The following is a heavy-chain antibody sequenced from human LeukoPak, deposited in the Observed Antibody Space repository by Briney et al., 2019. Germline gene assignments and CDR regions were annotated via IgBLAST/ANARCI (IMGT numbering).Heavy chain of an antibody. CDR2: IYHSGST. V-gene: IGHV4-38-2*02. Sequence: SETLSLTCTVSGGSISSGYYWGWIRQPPGKGLEWIGSIYHSGSTYYNPSLKSRVTISVDTSKNQSSLKLSSVTAADTAVYYCARVLGYGGIIYWYFDLWGRGTLVTVSS. CDR1: GGSISSGYY. J-gene: IGHJ2*01. D-gene: IGHD4-23*01. CDR3: ARVLGYGGIIYWYFDL.